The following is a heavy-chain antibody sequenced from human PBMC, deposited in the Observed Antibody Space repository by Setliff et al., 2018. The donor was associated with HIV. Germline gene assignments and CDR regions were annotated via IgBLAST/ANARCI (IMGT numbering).Heavy chain of an antibody. CDR2: IYYSGST. D-gene: IGHD3-10*01. CDR3: ARGLTSRRGNWFDP. V-gene: IGHV4-59*01. CDR1: GGSISSYY. J-gene: IGHJ5*02. Sequence: SETLSLTCTVSGGSISSYYWSWIRQPPGKGLEWIGYIYYSGSTNYNPSLKSRVTISLDTSKNQFSLKLTSVTAADTAVYYCARGLTSRRGNWFDPWGQGTLVTVSS.